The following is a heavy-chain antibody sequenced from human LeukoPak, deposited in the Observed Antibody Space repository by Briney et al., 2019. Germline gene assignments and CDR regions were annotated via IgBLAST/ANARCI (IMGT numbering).Heavy chain of an antibody. V-gene: IGHV3-74*01. J-gene: IGHJ3*02. Sequence: GGSLRHSCAASGFSFSSHWMHWVRQVPGKGLVWVSHIKSDGTTTSYADSVKGRFTISRDNAKSTLYLQMNSLRAEDMAVYYCARGSDWGPRSAFHIWGQGTMVTVSS. CDR2: IKSDGTTT. CDR3: ARGSDWGPRSAFHI. D-gene: IGHD7-27*01. CDR1: GFSFSSHW.